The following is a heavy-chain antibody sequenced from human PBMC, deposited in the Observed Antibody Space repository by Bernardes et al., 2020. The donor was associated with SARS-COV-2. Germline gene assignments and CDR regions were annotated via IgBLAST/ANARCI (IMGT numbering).Heavy chain of an antibody. D-gene: IGHD3-16*01. J-gene: IGHJ4*02. V-gene: IGHV3-66*02. CDR3: TRRMATSWGIDY. CDR1: GFTVSSSY. CDR2: IYRGGDT. Sequence: GSLRLSCAASGFTVSSSYMTWVRQAPGKGLEWVSVIYRGGDTYYADSVKGRFTISRDNSENTLYLQMNSLRPEDTAVYYCTRRMATSWGIDYWGQGTLVTVSS.